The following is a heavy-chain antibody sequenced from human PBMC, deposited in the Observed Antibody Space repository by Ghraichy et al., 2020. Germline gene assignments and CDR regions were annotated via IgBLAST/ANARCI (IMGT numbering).Heavy chain of an antibody. CDR2: IYYSGST. V-gene: IGHV4-61*01. Sequence: SQTLSLTCTVSGGSVSSGSYYWSWIRQPPGKGLEWIGYIYYSGSTNYNPSLKSRVTISVDTSKNQFSLKLSSVTAADTAVYYCARQFIRGMAAWYFDLWGRGTLVTVSS. J-gene: IGHJ2*01. CDR1: GGSVSSGSYY. CDR3: ARQFIRGMAAWYFDL. D-gene: IGHD6-13*01.